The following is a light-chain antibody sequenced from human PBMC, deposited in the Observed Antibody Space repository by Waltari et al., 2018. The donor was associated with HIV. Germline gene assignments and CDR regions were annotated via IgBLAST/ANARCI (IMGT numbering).Light chain of an antibody. CDR3: QQYYDIPYT. J-gene: IGKJ2*01. V-gene: IGKV4-1*01. CDR1: QSILFFSNNKNC. Sequence: DIVMTQSPDSLAVSLGERATINCKASQSILFFSNNKNCLAWFQQKPGKPPKLLIYWASTREIGVPDRFSGSESGTDFTLTISTLQAEDVGVYYCQQYYDIPYTFGQGTKLEIK. CDR2: WAS.